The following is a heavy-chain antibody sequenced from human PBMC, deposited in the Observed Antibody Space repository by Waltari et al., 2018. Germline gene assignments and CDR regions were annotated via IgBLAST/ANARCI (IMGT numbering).Heavy chain of an antibody. J-gene: IGHJ5*02. CDR2: LYYSGST. D-gene: IGHD6-13*01. CDR1: GGSISSSSYY. Sequence: QLQLQESGPGLVKPSETLSLTCTVSGGSISSSSYYWGWIRQPPGKGLEWIGSLYYSGSTYYNPSLKSRVTISVDTSKSQFSLKLSSVTAADTAVYYCARRYSSSWSSGGWFDPWGQGTLVTVSS. V-gene: IGHV4-39*01. CDR3: ARRYSSSWSSGGWFDP.